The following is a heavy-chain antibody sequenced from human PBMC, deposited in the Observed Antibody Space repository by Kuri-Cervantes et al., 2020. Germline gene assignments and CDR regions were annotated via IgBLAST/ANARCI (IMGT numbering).Heavy chain of an antibody. CDR2: IYYSGSA. V-gene: IGHV4-59*01. D-gene: IGHD3-9*01. Sequence: SETLSLTCTVSGGSISSYHWSWIRQPPGKGLEWIGYIYYSGSANYNPSLKSRVTISVDTSKNQFSLKLSSVTAADTAVYYCARAAGTGYYDYWGQGTLVTVSS. CDR1: GGSISSYH. CDR3: ARAAGTGYYDY. J-gene: IGHJ4*02.